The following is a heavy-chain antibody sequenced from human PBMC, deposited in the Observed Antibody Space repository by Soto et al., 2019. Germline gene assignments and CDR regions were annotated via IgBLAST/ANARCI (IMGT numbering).Heavy chain of an antibody. CDR2: IYPSDSDT. CDR1: GYNFACYW. V-gene: IGHV5-51*01. D-gene: IGHD3-3*01. Sequence: AESLKLSCKGAGYNFACYWIAWVLHMPGKGLELMGIIYPSDSDTRYRPSFQGQVTISADKPISSAYLQWSSLRASDTAMYYCARGGVSTRTFDYWGQGTPVTVSS. CDR3: ARGGVSTRTFDY. J-gene: IGHJ4*02.